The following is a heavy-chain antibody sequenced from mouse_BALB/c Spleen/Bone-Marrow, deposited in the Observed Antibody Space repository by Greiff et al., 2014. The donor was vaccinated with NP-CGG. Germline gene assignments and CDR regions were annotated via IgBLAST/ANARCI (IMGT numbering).Heavy chain of an antibody. J-gene: IGHJ2*01. V-gene: IGHV14-3*02. Sequence: DVKLVESGAELVRPGASVRLSCTASGFNIKDTYMHWVKQRPDQGLEWIGRIDPANGNAKHDPKFQGKAAITADTSSNTTYLQLSSLTSEDTAVYYCAIYFYFDYWGQGTTLTVSS. CDR2: IDPANGNA. D-gene: IGHD2-3*01. CDR1: GFNIKDTY. CDR3: AIYFYFDY.